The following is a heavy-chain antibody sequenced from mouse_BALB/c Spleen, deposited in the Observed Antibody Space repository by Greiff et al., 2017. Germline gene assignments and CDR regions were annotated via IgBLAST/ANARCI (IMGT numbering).Heavy chain of an antibody. J-gene: IGHJ1*01. D-gene: IGHD1-2*01. V-gene: IGHV5-6-4*01. CDR2: ISSGGSYT. Sequence: EVQLVESGGGLVKPGGSLKLSCAASGFTFSSYTMSWVRQTPEKRLEWVATISSGGSYTYYPDSVKGRFTISRDNAKNTLYLQMSSLKSEDTAMYYCTRDPFTTATRYFDVWGAGTTVTVSS. CDR3: TRDPFTTATRYFDV. CDR1: GFTFSSYT.